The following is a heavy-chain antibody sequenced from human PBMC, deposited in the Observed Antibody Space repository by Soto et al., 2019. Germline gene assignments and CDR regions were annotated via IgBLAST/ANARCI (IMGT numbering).Heavy chain of an antibody. Sequence: QVQLVQSGAEVKKPGSSVKVSCKASGGTFSSYAISWVRQAPGQGLEWMGGIFPISGTANYAQKFHGRVTITADESTSTASMELGSLRSEDTAVYYCARSQGSSTSLEIYFYYYYGMDVWGQGTTVTVSS. CDR3: ARSQGSSTSLEIYFYYYYGMDV. CDR1: GGTFSSYA. J-gene: IGHJ6*02. CDR2: IFPISGTA. V-gene: IGHV1-69*01. D-gene: IGHD2-2*01.